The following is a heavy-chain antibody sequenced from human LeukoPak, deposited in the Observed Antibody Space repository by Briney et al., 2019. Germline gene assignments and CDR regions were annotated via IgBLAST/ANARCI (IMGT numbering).Heavy chain of an antibody. CDR3: ARAGSGRDLLNWFDP. J-gene: IGHJ5*02. D-gene: IGHD3-10*01. V-gene: IGHV4-30-2*01. CDR1: GGSISSGGYS. Sequence: PSETLSLTCAVSGGSISSGGYSWSWIRQPPGKGLEWIGYIYHSGSTYYNPSLKSRVTISVDRSKNQFSLKLSSVTAADTAVYYCARAGSGRDLLNWFDPWGQGTLVTVSS. CDR2: IYHSGST.